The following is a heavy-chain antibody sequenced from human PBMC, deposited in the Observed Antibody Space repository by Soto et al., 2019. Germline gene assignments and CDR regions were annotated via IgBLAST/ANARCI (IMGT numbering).Heavy chain of an antibody. Sequence: QVQLVESGGSVVQPGRSLRLSCAASGFTFSSYAMHWVRQAPGKGLEWVAFISYDGSNKYYADSVKGRFTISRDNSKNTLYLQMNSLRAEDTAVYYCASGGEDYYDSSGGSFDYWGQGTLVTVSS. V-gene: IGHV3-30*03. CDR1: GFTFSSYA. D-gene: IGHD3-22*01. CDR3: ASGGEDYYDSSGGSFDY. CDR2: ISYDGSNK. J-gene: IGHJ4*02.